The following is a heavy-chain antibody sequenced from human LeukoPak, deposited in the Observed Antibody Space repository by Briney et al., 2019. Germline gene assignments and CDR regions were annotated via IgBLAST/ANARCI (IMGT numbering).Heavy chain of an antibody. CDR2: ISASGGNT. V-gene: IGHV3-23*01. J-gene: IGHJ4*02. CDR1: GFTFSSYA. Sequence: GGSLRLSCAASGFTFSSYAMSWVRQAPGKGLEWVSVISASGGNTYYADSVKGRFTISRDNSKNTLYLQMNSLRAEDTAVYYCARRTANDYWGQGTLVTVSS. D-gene: IGHD1-1*01. CDR3: ARRTANDY.